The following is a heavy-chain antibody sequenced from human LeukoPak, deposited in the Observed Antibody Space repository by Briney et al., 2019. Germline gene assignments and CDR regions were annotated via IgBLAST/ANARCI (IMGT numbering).Heavy chain of an antibody. D-gene: IGHD1-26*01. CDR2: INPNSGGT. CDR3: ARSDHLQMSYDY. V-gene: IGHV1-2*02. CDR1: GYTFTGYY. Sequence: ASVKVSCKASGYTFTGYYTHWVRQAPGQGLEWMGWINPNSGGTNYAQKFQDRVTMTRDTSITTAYMELSRLTSDDTAVYYCARSDHLQMSYDYWGQGTLVTVSS. J-gene: IGHJ4*02.